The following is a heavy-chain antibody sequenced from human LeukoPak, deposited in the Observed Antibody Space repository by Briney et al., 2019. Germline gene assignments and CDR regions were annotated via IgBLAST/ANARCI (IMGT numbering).Heavy chain of an antibody. CDR2: LYSSGTT. CDR3: ARMGRLVTAIPDYYPFYMDV. Sequence: PSETLSLTCTVSGGSITNYYWSWIRQTAGKGLEWIGRLYSSGTTNYNPSLKSRVTMSVDTSKNHFSLKLSSVTAADTALYYCARMGRLVTAIPDYYPFYMDVWGKGTTVTISS. V-gene: IGHV4-4*07. D-gene: IGHD2-21*02. CDR1: GGSITNYY. J-gene: IGHJ6*03.